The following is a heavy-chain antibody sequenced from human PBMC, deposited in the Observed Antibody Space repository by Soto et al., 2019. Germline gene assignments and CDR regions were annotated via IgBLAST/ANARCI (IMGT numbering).Heavy chain of an antibody. Sequence: QVQLVQFGAEVKKSGASVKLSCKASGYIFTSYSIHWVRQAPGQRLEWMGWINADNANTKYSQKFQGRVTITRDTSASTAYMELSSLRSEDTAVYYCARDVVSTSSTYYGLDVWGQGTTVTVSS. J-gene: IGHJ6*02. V-gene: IGHV1-3*01. CDR3: ARDVVSTSSTYYGLDV. CDR1: GYIFTSYS. D-gene: IGHD6-6*01. CDR2: INADNANT.